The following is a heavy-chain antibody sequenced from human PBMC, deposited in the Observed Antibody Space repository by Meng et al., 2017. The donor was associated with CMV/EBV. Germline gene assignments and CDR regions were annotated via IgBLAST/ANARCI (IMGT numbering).Heavy chain of an antibody. J-gene: IGHJ6*02. CDR2: IYYSGST. Sequence: SETLSLTCTVSGGSISSYYWSWIRQPPGKGLEWIGYIYYSGSTNYNPSLKSRVTISVDTSKNQFSLKLSSVTAADTAVYYCARYNWNFDYYYGMDVWGQGTTVTVS. V-gene: IGHV4-59*01. CDR3: ARYNWNFDYYYGMDV. CDR1: GGSISSYY. D-gene: IGHD1-7*01.